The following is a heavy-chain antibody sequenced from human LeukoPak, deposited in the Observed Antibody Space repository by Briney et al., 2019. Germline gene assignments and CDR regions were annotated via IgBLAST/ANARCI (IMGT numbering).Heavy chain of an antibody. CDR3: ARVDWNPDY. CDR2: MYHRGNT. Sequence: PSETLSLTCAVSGYSISGGYHWGWIRQPPGKGLEWIGSMYHRGNTYYNPSLKSRVTISVDTSKNQFSLKLRSVTAADTALYYCARVDWNPDYWGQGTLVTVSS. V-gene: IGHV4-38-2*01. CDR1: GYSISGGYH. J-gene: IGHJ4*02. D-gene: IGHD1-1*01.